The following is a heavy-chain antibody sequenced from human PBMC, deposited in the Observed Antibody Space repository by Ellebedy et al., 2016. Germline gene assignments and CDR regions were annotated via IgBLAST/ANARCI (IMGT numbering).Heavy chain of an antibody. V-gene: IGHV3-9*01. CDR1: GFTFNDHA. D-gene: IGHD4/OR15-4a*01. J-gene: IGHJ4*02. Sequence: SLKISXAGSGFTFNDHALHWVRQAPGKGLEWVSGISWDSAVIGYGGSVKGRFTISKDSAKNYLYLQMNSLRPEDTAFYYCAKGTMDYFYHWGQGTLVTVSS. CDR2: ISWDSAVI. CDR3: AKGTMDYFYH.